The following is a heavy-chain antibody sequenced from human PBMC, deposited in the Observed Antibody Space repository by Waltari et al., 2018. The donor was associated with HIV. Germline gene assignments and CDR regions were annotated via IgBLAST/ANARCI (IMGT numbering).Heavy chain of an antibody. CDR2: IFYSGST. CDR1: GGHVSTYY. J-gene: IGHJ3*01. D-gene: IGHD2-2*01. CDR3: ARRPVIPSTIRNAFDV. V-gene: IGHV4-59*02. Sequence: QVKLQESGPGLVKRTETLSLKCSVTGGHVSTYYWNWLRQPPGKGLEWIGGIFYSGSTSYSPSFRSRVTMSIDTSKDYFSLRLDSVTAADTALYYCARRPVIPSTIRNAFDVWSQGTMVTVSS.